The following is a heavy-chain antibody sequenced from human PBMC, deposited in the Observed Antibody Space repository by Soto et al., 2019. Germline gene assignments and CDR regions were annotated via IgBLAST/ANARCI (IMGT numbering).Heavy chain of an antibody. CDR2: IIPILGIA. V-gene: IGHV1-69*02. CDR3: AAHVYLTNWFDP. CDR1: GGTFSSYT. Sequence: GASVKVSCKASGGTFSSYTISWVRQAPGQGLEWMGRIIPILGIANYAQKFRGRVTITADKSTSTAYMELSSLRSEDTAVYYCAAHVYLTNWFDPWGQGTLVTVSS. D-gene: IGHD3-9*01. J-gene: IGHJ5*02.